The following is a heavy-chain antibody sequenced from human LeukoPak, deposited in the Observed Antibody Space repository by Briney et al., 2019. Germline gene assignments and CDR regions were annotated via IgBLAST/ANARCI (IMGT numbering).Heavy chain of an antibody. CDR2: IKKDGSEE. V-gene: IGHV3-7*01. Sequence: RGGSLRLSCTASGFSFSTSWMSWVRQTPGKGLEWVANIKKDGSEEYYVDSVKTRFTISRDNAKNSLYLQLNSLIVEDTAVYYCARLSTSVAGGDHWGQGTLVTVSS. CDR1: GFSFSTSW. D-gene: IGHD6-19*01. CDR3: ARLSTSVAGGDH. J-gene: IGHJ4*02.